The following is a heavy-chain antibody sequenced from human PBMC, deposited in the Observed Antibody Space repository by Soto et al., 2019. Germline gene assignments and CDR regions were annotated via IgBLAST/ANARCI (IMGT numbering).Heavy chain of an antibody. D-gene: IGHD3-3*01. CDR2: IKSKTDGGTT. CDR3: TRLYDFWSGYYGY. Sequence: GGSLRLSCAASGFTFSNAWMSWVRQAPGKGLEWVGRIKSKTDGGTTDYAAPVKGRFTISRDDSKNTLYLQMNSLKTEDTAVYYCTRLYDFWSGYYGYWGQGTLVTVSS. J-gene: IGHJ4*02. CDR1: GFTFSNAW. V-gene: IGHV3-15*01.